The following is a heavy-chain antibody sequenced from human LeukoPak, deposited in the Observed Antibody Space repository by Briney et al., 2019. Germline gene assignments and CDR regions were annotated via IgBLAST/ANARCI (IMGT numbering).Heavy chain of an antibody. D-gene: IGHD1-7*01. CDR1: GFTFSSYA. CDR2: ISGSGATT. CDR3: ARDSGNHWNYADYFDY. V-gene: IGHV3-23*01. J-gene: IGHJ4*02. Sequence: PGGSLRLSCAASGFTFSSYAMSWVRQAPGKGLEWVSAISGSGATTYYADSVKGRFTISRDNSKDTLYPQMNSLRAEDTAVYYCARDSGNHWNYADYFDYWGQGTLVTVSS.